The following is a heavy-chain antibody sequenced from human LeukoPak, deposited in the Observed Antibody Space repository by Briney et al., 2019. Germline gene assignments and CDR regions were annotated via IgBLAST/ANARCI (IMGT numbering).Heavy chain of an antibody. CDR3: AREGYSSSSHFDY. CDR2: IYTSGST. D-gene: IGHD6-13*01. Sequence: SETLSLTCTGTGGSISRNYWSWIRQPAGKGLEWIGRIYTSGSTNYNPSLKSRVTMSVDTSKNQFSLRLSSVTAADTAVYYCAREGYSSSSHFDYWGQGTLVTVSS. J-gene: IGHJ4*02. CDR1: GGSISRNY. V-gene: IGHV4-4*07.